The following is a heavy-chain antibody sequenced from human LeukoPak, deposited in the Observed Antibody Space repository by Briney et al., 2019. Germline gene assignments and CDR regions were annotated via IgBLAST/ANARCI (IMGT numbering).Heavy chain of an antibody. CDR2: IDPGDSDT. V-gene: IGHV5-51*01. Sequence: GESLKISCKGSGYIFTTYSIGWVRQMPGKGLEWMGIIDPGDSDTRYSPPFQGQVTISADKSISTAYLQWSSLKASDTAMYYCARLRPYDFWSGSNPYYFDYWGQGTLVTVSS. J-gene: IGHJ4*02. CDR3: ARLRPYDFWSGSNPYYFDY. D-gene: IGHD3-3*01. CDR1: GYIFTTYS.